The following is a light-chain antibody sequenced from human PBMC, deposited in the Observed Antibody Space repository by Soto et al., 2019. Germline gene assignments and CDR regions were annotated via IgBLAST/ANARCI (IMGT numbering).Light chain of an antibody. CDR1: SSNIGSNY. CDR3: AAWDDSLSGFV. CDR2: NNN. J-gene: IGLJ1*01. Sequence: QSVLTQPPSASGTPGQRVTISCSGSSSNIGSNYVYWYQQLPGTAPKLPIYNNNQRPSGVPDRFSGSKSGTSASLAISGLRSEDEADYYCAAWDDSLSGFVFGTGTKLTVL. V-gene: IGLV1-47*02.